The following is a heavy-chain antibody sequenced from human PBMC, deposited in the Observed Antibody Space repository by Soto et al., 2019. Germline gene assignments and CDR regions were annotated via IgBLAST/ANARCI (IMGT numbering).Heavy chain of an antibody. Sequence: QVQLVQSGAEVKKPGSSVKVSCKASGGTFSSYAISWVRQAPGQGLEWMGGIIPIFGTANYAQKFQGRVTITADESTSKAYRELSSLRAEDTAVYYCASVETGTSRDYFDYWGQGTLVTVSS. CDR1: GGTFSSYA. CDR2: IIPIFGTA. V-gene: IGHV1-69*12. CDR3: ASVETGTSRDYFDY. J-gene: IGHJ4*02. D-gene: IGHD1-1*01.